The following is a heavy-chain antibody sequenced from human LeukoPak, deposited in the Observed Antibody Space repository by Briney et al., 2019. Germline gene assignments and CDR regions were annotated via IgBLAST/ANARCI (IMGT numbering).Heavy chain of an antibody. V-gene: IGHV3-49*04. J-gene: IGHJ4*02. D-gene: IGHD4-17*01. CDR1: GFTFGDYA. CDR2: IRRKAYGGTT. CDR3: TRSTVTRYYFDY. Sequence: GGSLRLSCTASGFTFGDYAMSWVRQAPGKGVGWGGFIRRKAYGGTTEYAASVKGRFTISRDDSKSIAYLQMNSLKTEDTAVYYCTRSTVTRYYFDYWGQGTLVTVSS.